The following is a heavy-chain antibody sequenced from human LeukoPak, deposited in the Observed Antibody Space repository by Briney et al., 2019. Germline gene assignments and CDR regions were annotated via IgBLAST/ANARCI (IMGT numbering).Heavy chain of an antibody. V-gene: IGHV4-30-2*01. J-gene: IGHJ4*02. CDR1: GGSISSGGYY. CDR2: IYHSGST. CDR3: ARFFYDFGPENYFDY. Sequence: SQTLSLTCTVSGGSISSGGYYWSWIRQPPGKGLEWIGYIYHSGSTYYNPSLKSRVTISVDRSKNQFSLKLSSVTAADTAVYYCARFFYDFGPENYFDYWGQGTLVTVSS. D-gene: IGHD3-3*01.